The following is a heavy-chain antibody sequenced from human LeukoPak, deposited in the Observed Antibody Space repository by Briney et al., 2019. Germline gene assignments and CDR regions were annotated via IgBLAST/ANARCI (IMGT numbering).Heavy chain of an antibody. Sequence: GGSLRLSCAVSGITLSNYGMSWVRQAPGKGLERVAGLSDSGGSTNYADSVKGRFTVSRDNPKNTLYLQMNSLRAEDTAVYFCAKQGVVIRAVIIVGFHKEAYYFDYWGQGALVTVSS. CDR3: AKQGVVIRAVIIVGFHKEAYYFDY. V-gene: IGHV3-23*01. J-gene: IGHJ4*02. D-gene: IGHD3-10*01. CDR1: GITLSNYG. CDR2: LSDSGGST.